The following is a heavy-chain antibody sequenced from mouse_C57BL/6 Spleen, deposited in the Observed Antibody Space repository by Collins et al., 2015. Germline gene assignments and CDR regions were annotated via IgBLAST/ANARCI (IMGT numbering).Heavy chain of an antibody. CDR3: ARGGYGSSYDYYAMDY. D-gene: IGHD1-1*01. Sequence: QVQLQQPGAELVMPGASVKLSCKASGYTFTSYWMHWVKQRPGQGLEWIGEIDPSDSYTNYNQKFKGKSTLTVDKSSSTAYMQLSSLTSEDSAVYYCARGGYGSSYDYYAMDYWGQGTSVTVSS. J-gene: IGHJ4*01. CDR2: IDPSDSYT. V-gene: IGHV1-69*01. CDR1: GYTFTSYW.